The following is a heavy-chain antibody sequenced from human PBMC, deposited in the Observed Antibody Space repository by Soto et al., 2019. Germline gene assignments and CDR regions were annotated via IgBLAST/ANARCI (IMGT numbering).Heavy chain of an antibody. CDR1: GYPVTAYY. J-gene: IGHJ3*02. Sequence: QLHLVQSGAVVKKPGASVTVSCSASGYPVTAYYMHWVRQGPGRGLEWMGGINPATGAGKYTQTLQSRFTITRDTSTSTVFMELNGLTSEDTAVFYCARGGGVGVAGSAAFDMWGQGTLVTVSS. D-gene: IGHD3-3*01. CDR3: ARGGGVGVAGSAAFDM. V-gene: IGHV1-2*02. CDR2: INPATGAG.